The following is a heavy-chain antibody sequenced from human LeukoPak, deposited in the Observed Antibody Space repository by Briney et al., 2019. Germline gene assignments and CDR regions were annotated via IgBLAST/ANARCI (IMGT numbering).Heavy chain of an antibody. D-gene: IGHD1-1*01. CDR1: GGSISSYY. CDR3: AKYLPPTDESHLDY. J-gene: IGHJ4*02. CDR2: IYTSGST. V-gene: IGHV4-4*07. Sequence: PSETLSLTCTVSGGSISSYYWSWIRQPAGKGLEWIGRIYTSGSTNYNPSLKSRVTMSVDTSKNQFSLKLSSVTAADTAVYYCAKYLPPTDESHLDYWGQGTLVTVSS.